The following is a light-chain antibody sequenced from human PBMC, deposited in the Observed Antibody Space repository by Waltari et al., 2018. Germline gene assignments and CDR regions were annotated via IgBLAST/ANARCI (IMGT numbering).Light chain of an antibody. CDR3: QVWDSSSAHGGV. CDR1: NIRSKS. J-gene: IGLJ3*02. V-gene: IGLV3-21*02. Sequence: SYVLTQPPSVSVAPGQTARITCGGNNIRSKSVHWYQQKPGQAPVLVVYDDTDRPSGIPERFSASNSGNTATLTISRVEAGDEADYYCQVWDSSSAHGGVFGGGTKLTVL. CDR2: DDT.